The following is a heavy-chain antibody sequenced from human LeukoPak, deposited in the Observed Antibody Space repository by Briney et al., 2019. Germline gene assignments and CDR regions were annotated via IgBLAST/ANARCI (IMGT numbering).Heavy chain of an antibody. V-gene: IGHV1-69*06. D-gene: IGHD1-26*01. J-gene: IGHJ4*02. Sequence: GASVKVSCKASGGSFSSYDLSWVRQSPGQGLEGMGVITPIFGTIKYAQKFQGRVTISADRAKTTAYMELSSLSSDDTAVYYCARASGTYRRPDYWGQGTLVTASS. CDR1: GGSFSSYD. CDR2: ITPIFGTI. CDR3: ARASGTYRRPDY.